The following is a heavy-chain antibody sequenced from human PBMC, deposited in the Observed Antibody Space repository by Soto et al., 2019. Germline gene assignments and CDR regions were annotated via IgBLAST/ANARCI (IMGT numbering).Heavy chain of an antibody. CDR3: ARGFRDAGYSSGWSWFDP. CDR2: TYYRSKWYN. CDR1: GGSVSSNSAG. V-gene: IGHV6-1*01. D-gene: IGHD6-19*01. Sequence: SQTLSLTCAISGGSVSSNSAGWKWIRQSPSRGLEWLGRTYYRSKWYNDYAVSVQSRITIDPDTSKNQFSLQLNSVTPEDTAVYYCARGFRDAGYSSGWSWFDPWGQGTLVTVS. J-gene: IGHJ5*02.